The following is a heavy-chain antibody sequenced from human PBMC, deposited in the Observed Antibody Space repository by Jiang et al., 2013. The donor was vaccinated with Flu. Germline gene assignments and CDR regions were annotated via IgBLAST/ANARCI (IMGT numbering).Heavy chain of an antibody. D-gene: IGHD3-16*01. CDR1: GFSFGDYA. CDR3: ARDLVRDIILIPATSFDY. J-gene: IGHJ4*02. Sequence: LLEVWGRALVRATGGPSRLSCTASGFSFGDYAVNWLRQAPGKGLEWVGFIRNKLYRGTTDYAASVKGRFTISRDDSKSIAYLQMSSLKTEDTAVYYCARDLVRDIILIPATSFDYWGQGALVTVSS. V-gene: IGHV3-49*03. CDR2: IRNKLYRGTT.